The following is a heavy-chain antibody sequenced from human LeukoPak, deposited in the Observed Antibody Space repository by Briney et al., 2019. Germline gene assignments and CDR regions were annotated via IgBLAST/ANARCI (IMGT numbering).Heavy chain of an antibody. Sequence: GESLKISCKGSGYSFTSYWIGWVRQMPGKGLEWMGIIFPGDSDTRYSPSIQGQVTISADKSISTAYLQWSSLKASDTAVYYCARHLDSDYDSYFDYWGQGTLVTVSS. J-gene: IGHJ4*02. CDR3: ARHLDSDYDSYFDY. CDR2: IFPGDSDT. V-gene: IGHV5-51*01. CDR1: GYSFTSYW. D-gene: IGHD5-12*01.